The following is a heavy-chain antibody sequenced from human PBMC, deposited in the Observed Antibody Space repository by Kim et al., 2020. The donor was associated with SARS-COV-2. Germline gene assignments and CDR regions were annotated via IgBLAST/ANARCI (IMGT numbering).Heavy chain of an antibody. Sequence: ASVKVSCKVSGYTLTELSMHWVRQAPGKGLEWMGGFDPEDGETIYAQKFQGRVTMTEDTSTDTAYMELSSLRSEDTAVYYCATIAVAGITVWFDPWGQGTLVTVSS. D-gene: IGHD6-19*01. CDR1: GYTLTELS. V-gene: IGHV1-24*01. CDR3: ATIAVAGITVWFDP. CDR2: FDPEDGET. J-gene: IGHJ5*02.